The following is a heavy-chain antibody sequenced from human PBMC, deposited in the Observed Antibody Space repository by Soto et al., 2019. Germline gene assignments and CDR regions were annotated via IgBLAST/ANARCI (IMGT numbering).Heavy chain of an antibody. V-gene: IGHV1-2*04. CDR3: ARGGDVVVTETNYYFDY. Sequence: ASVKVSCNASGYTFTGYYMHWVRQAPGQGLEWMGWINPNSGGTNYAQKFQGWVTMTRDTSISTAYMELSRLRSDDTAVYYCARGGDVVVTETNYYFDYWGQGTLVTVSS. J-gene: IGHJ4*02. CDR2: INPNSGGT. CDR1: GYTFTGYY. D-gene: IGHD2-21*02.